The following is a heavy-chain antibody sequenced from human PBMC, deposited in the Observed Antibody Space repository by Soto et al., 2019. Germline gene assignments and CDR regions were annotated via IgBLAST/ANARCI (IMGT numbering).Heavy chain of an antibody. Sequence: EVQLVESGGGLVKPGGSLRLSCAASGFTFSNAWMSWVRQAPGKGLEWVGRIKSKTDGGTTDYAAPVKGSFTISRDDSKNTLYLQMNSLKTEDTAVYYGTTDDLDYGDLETDYWGQGTLVTVSS. V-gene: IGHV3-15*01. D-gene: IGHD4-17*01. CDR1: GFTFSNAW. CDR2: IKSKTDGGTT. CDR3: TTDDLDYGDLETDY. J-gene: IGHJ4*02.